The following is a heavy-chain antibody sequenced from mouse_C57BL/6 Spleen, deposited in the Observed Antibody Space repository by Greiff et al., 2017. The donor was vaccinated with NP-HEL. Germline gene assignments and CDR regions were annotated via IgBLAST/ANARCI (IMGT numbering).Heavy chain of an antibody. D-gene: IGHD2-1*01. CDR1: GFNIKDDY. CDR3: TRYGNYRDY. J-gene: IGHJ4*01. V-gene: IGHV14-4*01. Sequence: EVQLQQSGAELVRPGASVKLSCTASGFNIKDDYMHWVKQRPEQGLEWIGWIDPENGDTEYASKFQGKATITADTSSNTAYLQLSSLTSEDTAVDYCTRYGNYRDYWGQGTSVTVSS. CDR2: IDPENGDT.